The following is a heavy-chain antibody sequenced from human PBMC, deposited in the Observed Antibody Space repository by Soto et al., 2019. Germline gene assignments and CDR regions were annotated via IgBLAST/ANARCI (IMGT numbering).Heavy chain of an antibody. CDR1: GFTFSSYA. J-gene: IGHJ6*02. CDR3: ASGYYYDSSSNPYYYGMDV. V-gene: IGHV3-23*01. CDR2: ISGGDGST. Sequence: GGSLRLSCAASGFTFSSYAMTWVRQAPGKGLEWVSAISGGDGSTYYADSVKGRFTISRDNSKNTLYLQVNRLRAEDTAVYYWASGYYYDSSSNPYYYGMDVWGQGTTVTVSS. D-gene: IGHD3-22*01.